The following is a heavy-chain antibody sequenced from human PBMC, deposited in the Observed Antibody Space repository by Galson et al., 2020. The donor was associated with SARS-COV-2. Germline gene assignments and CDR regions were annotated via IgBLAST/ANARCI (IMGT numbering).Heavy chain of an antibody. Sequence: ASETLSLTCTVSGGSISRYYWSWIRQPPGKTLEWIGYMYHSGTTNYNSSLKGRVTISVDKSKNQFSLKVNSVTAADTAVYYCARGGDYVRNWFDSWGQGTLVTVSS. CDR3: ARGGDYVRNWFDS. V-gene: IGHV4-59*01. CDR1: GGSISRYY. D-gene: IGHD4-17*01. J-gene: IGHJ5*01. CDR2: MYHSGTT.